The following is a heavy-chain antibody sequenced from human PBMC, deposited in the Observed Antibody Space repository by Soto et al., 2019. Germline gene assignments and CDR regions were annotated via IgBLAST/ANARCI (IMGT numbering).Heavy chain of an antibody. CDR3: ARALTMVRGVIRKGNWFGL. Sequence: QVQLQQWGAGLLKPSETLSLTCAVYGGSFSGYYWSWIRQPPGKGLEWIGEINHSGSTNYNPSLKSRVTKSVDTSKNQFSLKLSSVTAADTAVYYCARALTMVRGVIRKGNWFGLWGQGTLVTVSS. CDR2: INHSGST. D-gene: IGHD3-10*01. J-gene: IGHJ5*02. CDR1: GGSFSGYY. V-gene: IGHV4-34*01.